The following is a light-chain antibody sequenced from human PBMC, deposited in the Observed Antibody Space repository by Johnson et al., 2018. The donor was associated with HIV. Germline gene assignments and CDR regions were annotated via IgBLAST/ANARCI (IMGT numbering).Light chain of an antibody. V-gene: IGLV1-51*01. Sequence: QPVLTQPPSVSAAPGQKVTISCSGSSSDMGNYAVSWYQQLPGTAPKLLIYDNNKRPSGIPDRFSGSKSGTSATLGITGLQNGEEADYYCGTWDSSLSASYVFGPGTKVTVL. CDR2: DNN. CDR3: GTWDSSLSASYV. CDR1: SSDMGNYA. J-gene: IGLJ1*01.